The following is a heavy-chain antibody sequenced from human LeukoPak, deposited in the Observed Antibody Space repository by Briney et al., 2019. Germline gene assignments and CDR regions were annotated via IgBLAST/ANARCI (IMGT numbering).Heavy chain of an antibody. Sequence: SETLSLTCTVSGGSISSYYWSWIRQPPGKGLEWIGYIYYSGSTNYNPSPKSRVTISVDTSKNQFSLKLSSVTAADTAVYYCARVGAATYFDYWGQGTLVTVSS. CDR3: ARVGAATYFDY. J-gene: IGHJ4*02. D-gene: IGHD1-26*01. CDR1: GGSISSYY. CDR2: IYYSGST. V-gene: IGHV4-59*01.